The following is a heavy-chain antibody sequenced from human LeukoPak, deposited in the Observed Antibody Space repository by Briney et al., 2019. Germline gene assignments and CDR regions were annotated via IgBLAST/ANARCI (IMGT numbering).Heavy chain of an antibody. CDR3: ARVIKATVSSGYFYYTMDV. CDR1: GASITSYY. J-gene: IGHJ6*02. V-gene: IGHV4-59*01. D-gene: IGHD4-11*01. CDR2: IYHSGST. Sequence: SETLSLTCTVSGASITSYYWSWIRQPPGKGLEVIGYIYHSGSTNYNPSLKSRVAISVDTSTNQYSLKLSPVIAADTAVYYCARVIKATVSSGYFYYTMDVWGQGTTVTVSS.